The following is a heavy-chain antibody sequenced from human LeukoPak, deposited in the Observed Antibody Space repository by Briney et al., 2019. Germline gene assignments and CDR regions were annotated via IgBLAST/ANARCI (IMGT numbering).Heavy chain of an antibody. J-gene: IGHJ4*02. CDR3: ARVGAAAGGGFDY. Sequence: PGGSLRLSCAASGFTFSSYSMNWVRQAPGKGLEWVSSNSSSSSYIYYADSVKGRFTISRDNAKNSLYLQMNSLRAEDTAVYYCARVGAAAGGGFDYWGQGTLVTVSS. V-gene: IGHV3-21*01. CDR1: GFTFSSYS. CDR2: NSSSSSYI. D-gene: IGHD6-13*01.